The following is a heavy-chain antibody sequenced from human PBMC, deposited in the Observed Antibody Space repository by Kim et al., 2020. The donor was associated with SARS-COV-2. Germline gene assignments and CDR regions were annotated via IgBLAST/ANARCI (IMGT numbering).Heavy chain of an antibody. J-gene: IGHJ4*02. D-gene: IGHD3-10*01. CDR2: INHAGSER. V-gene: IGHV3-7*03. Sequence: GGSLRLSCAASGFSFSDFCMGWVRQAPGKGLEWVANINHAGSERWDVDSVKGRFTISRDNAKHLLYLQMNSLRVEDPAIYYCARDWLDRSFDHWGQGTLVTVSS. CDR1: GFSFSDFC. CDR3: ARDWLDRSFDH.